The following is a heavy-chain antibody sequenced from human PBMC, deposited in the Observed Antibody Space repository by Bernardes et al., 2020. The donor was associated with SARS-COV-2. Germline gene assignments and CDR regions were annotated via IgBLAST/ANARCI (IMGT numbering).Heavy chain of an antibody. CDR2: ISGRGIST. CDR3: AKERFGHVAGFFDY. J-gene: IGHJ4*02. CDR1: GFISRNYA. Sequence: VGSLRLSCAASGFISRNYAMSWVRQVPGKGLEWVSGISGRGISTYYAASVRGRFTISGDDSKDTLYLHMNSLRVEDTALYYCAKERFGHVAGFFDYWGQGTLVTVSS. D-gene: IGHD6-19*01. V-gene: IGHV3-23*01.